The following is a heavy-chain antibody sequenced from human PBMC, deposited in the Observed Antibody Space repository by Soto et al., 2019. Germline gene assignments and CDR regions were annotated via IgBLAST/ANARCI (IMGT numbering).Heavy chain of an antibody. CDR2: IYHSGST. Sequence: KTSETLSLTCTVSGGSISTYYWSWIRQPPGKGLEWIGYIYHSGSTYYNPSLKSRVTISVDRSKNQFSLKLSFVTAADTAVYYCAREKYYYGSGSYNVKWFDPWGQGTLVTVSS. CDR3: AREKYYYGSGSYNVKWFDP. J-gene: IGHJ5*02. CDR1: GGSISTYY. V-gene: IGHV4-59*12. D-gene: IGHD3-10*01.